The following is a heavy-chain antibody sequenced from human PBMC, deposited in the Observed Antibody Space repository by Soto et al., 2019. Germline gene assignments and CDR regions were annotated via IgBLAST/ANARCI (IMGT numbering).Heavy chain of an antibody. CDR3: ARRRGGFGGGWTTPYFDY. CDR1: GFSLNTGGVG. V-gene: IGHV2-5*02. Sequence: QITLKESGPTVVKPTQTLTLTCSLSGFSLNTGGVGVGWIRQPPGKALEWLAVIYWDDDKSWNPSLRDRLTINRDASDDQVVLTVTNMVPVDPGTYYCARRRGGFGGGWTTPYFDYWGQGTLVTVSS. J-gene: IGHJ4*02. CDR2: IYWDDDK. D-gene: IGHD6-19*01.